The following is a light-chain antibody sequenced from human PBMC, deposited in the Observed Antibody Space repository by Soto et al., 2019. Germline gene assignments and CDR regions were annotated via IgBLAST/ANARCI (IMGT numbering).Light chain of an antibody. CDR2: AVS. J-gene: IGLJ2*01. Sequence: QSALTQPASVSGSPGQSITISCTGTSSDVGGYNFVSWYQQHPGKAPKLMIYAVSNRPSGVSRRFSGSKSGNTASLTISGLQAEDEADYFCGSYAGTKNFVVFGGGTKLTVL. CDR1: SSDVGGYNF. V-gene: IGLV2-14*01. CDR3: GSYAGTKNFVV.